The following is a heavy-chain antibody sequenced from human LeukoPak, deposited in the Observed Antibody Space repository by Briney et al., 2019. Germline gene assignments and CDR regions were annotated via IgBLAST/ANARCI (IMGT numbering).Heavy chain of an antibody. CDR3: ARDIGYSYGYFYYYGMDV. D-gene: IGHD5-18*01. J-gene: IGHJ6*02. CDR2: IYYSGST. Sequence: SETLSLTCTVSGGSISSGDYYWSWIRQPPGKGLEWIGYIYYSGSTYYNPSLKSRVTISVDTSKNQFSLKLSSVTAADTAVYYCARDIGYSYGYFYYYGMDVWGQGTTVTVSS. CDR1: GGSISSGDYY. V-gene: IGHV4-30-4*01.